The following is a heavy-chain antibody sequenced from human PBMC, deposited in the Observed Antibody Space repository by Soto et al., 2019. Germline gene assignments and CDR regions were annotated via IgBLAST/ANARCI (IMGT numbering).Heavy chain of an antibody. V-gene: IGHV4-59*06. CDR3: ARALVTDYNSRDYHYYFAMDV. Sequence: SKTLSLTCTVTGSSISSYYWSCIRHLPGKGLEWIANVYHTETTYHNPSPKKRFPMSVDPSQKQFSLILAAVTAADTAVYYCARALVTDYNSRDYHYYFAMDVWGQGTSVTVSS. J-gene: IGHJ6*02. D-gene: IGHD3-22*01. CDR1: GSSISSYY. CDR2: VYHTETT.